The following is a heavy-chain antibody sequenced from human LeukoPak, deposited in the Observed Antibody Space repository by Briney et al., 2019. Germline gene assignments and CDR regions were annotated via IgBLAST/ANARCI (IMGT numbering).Heavy chain of an antibody. D-gene: IGHD1/OR15-1a*01. CDR2: IRNKDSSDTT. Sequence: GGSQRLSCAASGFKFSDHYIDWVRQAPGKGLEWVGRIRNKDSSDTTEYAESVEGRFTISRDVSERSLYLQMNSLRTEDAAVYYCGRIAINANNGMDVWGQGSTVTVS. CDR3: GRIAINANNGMDV. CDR1: GFKFSDHY. V-gene: IGHV3-72*01. J-gene: IGHJ6*02.